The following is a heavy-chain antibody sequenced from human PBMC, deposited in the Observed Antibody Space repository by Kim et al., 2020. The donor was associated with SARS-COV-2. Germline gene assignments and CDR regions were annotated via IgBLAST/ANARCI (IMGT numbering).Heavy chain of an antibody. CDR2: IYYSGST. Sequence: SETLSLTCTVSGGSISSSSYYWGWIRQPPGKGLEWIGSIYYSGSTYYNPSLKSRVTISVDTSKNQFSLKLSSVTAADTAVYYCASLCWRGYYGGEGWFDAWREGSHVAVSS. V-gene: IGHV4-39*01. D-gene: IGHD3-3*01. CDR3: ASLCWRGYYGGEGWFDA. J-gene: IGHJ5*02. CDR1: GGSISSSSYY.